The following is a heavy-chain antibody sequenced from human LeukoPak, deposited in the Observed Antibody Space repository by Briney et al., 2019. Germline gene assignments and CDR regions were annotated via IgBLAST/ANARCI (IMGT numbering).Heavy chain of an antibody. CDR2: ISSDGSSK. CDR1: GFTFSNYA. D-gene: IGHD1-7*01. CDR3: ARDLIGNYCSDF. V-gene: IGHV3-30-3*01. Sequence: GGSLRLSCTVSGFTFSNYATHWVRQAAGKGLEWVAFISSDGSSKRYAGSVKGRFTISRDNSKNTLSLQASSLRPEDTAVYYCARDLIGNYCSDFWGQGTLVTVSS. J-gene: IGHJ4*02.